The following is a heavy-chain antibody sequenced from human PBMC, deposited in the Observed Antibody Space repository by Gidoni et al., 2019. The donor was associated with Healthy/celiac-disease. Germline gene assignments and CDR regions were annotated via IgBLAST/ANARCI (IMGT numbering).Heavy chain of an antibody. V-gene: IGHV4-59*01. J-gene: IGHJ3*02. CDR2: IYYSGST. Sequence: QVQLQESGPGLVKPSETLSLTCTVSGGSISSYYWSWTRQPPGKGLEWIGYIYYSGSTNYNPSLKSRVTISVDTSKNQFSLKLSSVTAADTAVYYCARVLGGHAFDIWGQGTMVTVSS. CDR1: GGSISSYY. CDR3: ARVLGGHAFDI. D-gene: IGHD3-10*01.